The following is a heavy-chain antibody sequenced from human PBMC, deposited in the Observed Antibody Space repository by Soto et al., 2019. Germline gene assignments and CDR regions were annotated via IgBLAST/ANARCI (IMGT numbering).Heavy chain of an antibody. Sequence: GGSLRLSCAASGFTFSSYAMHWVRQAPGKGLEWVAVISYDGSNKYYADSVKGRFTISRGNSKNTLYLQMNSLRAEDTAVYYCARATYYAYGMDVWGQGTTVTVSS. CDR1: GFTFSSYA. CDR2: ISYDGSNK. CDR3: ARATYYAYGMDV. J-gene: IGHJ6*02. V-gene: IGHV3-30-3*01. D-gene: IGHD3-3*01.